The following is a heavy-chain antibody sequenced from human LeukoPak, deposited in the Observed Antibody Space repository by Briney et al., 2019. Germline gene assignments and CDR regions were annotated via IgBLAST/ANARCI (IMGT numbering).Heavy chain of an antibody. J-gene: IGHJ6*03. CDR2: IKSKTDGGTT. CDR3: AREVVVVVPAAIDYYYYMDV. V-gene: IGHV3-15*01. D-gene: IGHD2-2*02. Sequence: KPGGSLRLSCAASGFTFSNAWMSWVRQAPGKGLEWDGRIKSKTDGGTTDYAAPVKGRFTISRDDSKNTLYLQMNSLRAEDTAVYYCAREVVVVVPAAIDYYYYMDVWGKGTTVTVSS. CDR1: GFTFSNAW.